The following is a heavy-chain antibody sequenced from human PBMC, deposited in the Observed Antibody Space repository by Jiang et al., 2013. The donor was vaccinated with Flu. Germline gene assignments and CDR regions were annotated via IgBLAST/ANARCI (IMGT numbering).Heavy chain of an antibody. Sequence: QLLESGGGLVQPGGSLRLSCAASGFTFSSYAMNWVRQAPGKGLEWVSGITGSGGRIYDADSVKGRFTISRDNSKNTLYLQMNSLRAEDTAVYYCAKDWDHYYYYGMDVWGQGTTVTVSS. CDR3: AKDWDHYYYYGMDV. J-gene: IGHJ6*02. CDR1: GFTFSSYA. V-gene: IGHV3-23*01. D-gene: IGHD1-26*01. CDR2: ITGSGGRI.